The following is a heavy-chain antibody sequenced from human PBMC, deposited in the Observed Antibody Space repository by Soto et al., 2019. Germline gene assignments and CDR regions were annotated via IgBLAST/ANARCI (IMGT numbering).Heavy chain of an antibody. CDR3: ARHLPGRVCGQDY. J-gene: IGHJ4*02. CDR1: GGSIMSYF. Sequence: KSSETLSLTCTVSGGSIMSYFWSWVRQPPGKGLEWIGQIYSSGSTYYSPSLKSRVTISVDTSENQFSLKLSSVTAADTAVYYCARHLPGRVCGQDYWGRGSQVTVSS. CDR2: IYSSGST. V-gene: IGHV4-59*08. D-gene: IGHD2-15*01.